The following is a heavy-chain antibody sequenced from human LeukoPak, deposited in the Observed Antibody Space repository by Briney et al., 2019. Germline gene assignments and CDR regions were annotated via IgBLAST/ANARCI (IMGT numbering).Heavy chain of an antibody. CDR1: GFTFSSYA. V-gene: IGHV3-23*01. CDR3: VRSLDY. CDR2: ISGSGGST. J-gene: IGHJ4*02. Sequence: GGSLRLSCAASGFTFSSYAMSWVRQAPGKGLEWVSAISGSGGSTYYADSVKGRFTFSRDNSKNTVYLQMNRLRVEDTALYYCVRSLDYWGQGTLVTVPS.